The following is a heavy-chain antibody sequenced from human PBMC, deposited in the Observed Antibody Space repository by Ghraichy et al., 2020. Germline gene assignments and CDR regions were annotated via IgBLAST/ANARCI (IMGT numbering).Heavy chain of an antibody. CDR2: ISGYNGNT. Sequence: ASVKVSRKASGYTFTSYGISWVRQAPGQGLDWMGWISGYNGNTKYAQKFQGRVTMTTDTSTSTAYMELRSLRSDDTAVYYCARSQWAADAFDIWGQGTMVTVSS. CDR1: GYTFTSYG. V-gene: IGHV1-18*04. CDR3: ARSQWAADAFDI. D-gene: IGHD1-26*01. J-gene: IGHJ3*02.